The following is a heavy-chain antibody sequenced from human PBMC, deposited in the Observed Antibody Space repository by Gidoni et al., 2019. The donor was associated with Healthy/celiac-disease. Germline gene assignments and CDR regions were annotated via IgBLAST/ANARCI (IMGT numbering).Heavy chain of an antibody. CDR2: ISGSGGST. J-gene: IGHJ6*02. V-gene: IGHV3-23*01. CDR1: GFTFSSYA. CDR3: AKDLASGAAADSYYYYGMDV. Sequence: EVQLLESGGGLVQPGGSLSLSCAASGFTFSSYAMSWVRQAPGKGLEWVSAISGSGGSTYYADSVKGRFTISRDNSKNTLYLQMNSLRAEDTAVYYCAKDLASGAAADSYYYYGMDVWGQGTTVTVSS. D-gene: IGHD6-13*01.